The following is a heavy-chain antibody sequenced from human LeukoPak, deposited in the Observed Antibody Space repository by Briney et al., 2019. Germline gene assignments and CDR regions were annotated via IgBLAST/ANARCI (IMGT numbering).Heavy chain of an antibody. CDR3: AKDYYGSGSYYNGDTDY. V-gene: IGHV3-74*01. CDR2: INSDGSST. D-gene: IGHD3-10*01. CDR1: GFTFSSYW. J-gene: IGHJ4*02. Sequence: GGSLRLSCAASGFTFSSYWMRWVRHAPGKGLVWVSRINSDGSSTSYADSVKGRFTISRDNAKNTLYLQMNSLRAEDTAVYYCAKDYYGSGSYYNGDTDYWGQGTLVTVSS.